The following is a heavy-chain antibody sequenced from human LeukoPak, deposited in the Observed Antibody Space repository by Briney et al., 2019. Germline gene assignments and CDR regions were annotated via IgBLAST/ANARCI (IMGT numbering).Heavy chain of an antibody. D-gene: IGHD3-10*01. Sequence: PGGSLRLSCAASEFVFSDYYMRWVRQAPGKGLEWVSYISSGGDTKYYADSVKGRFTISRDNAKNSLYLQMTSLRAEDPAVYYCAREMGGDYGSGTFFDLWGQGNMVTVSS. CDR1: EFVFSDYY. CDR2: ISSGGDTK. V-gene: IGHV3-11*01. J-gene: IGHJ4*02. CDR3: AREMGGDYGSGTFFDL.